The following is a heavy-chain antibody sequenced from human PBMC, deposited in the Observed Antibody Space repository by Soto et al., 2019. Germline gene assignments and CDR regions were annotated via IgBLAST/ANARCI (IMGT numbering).Heavy chain of an antibody. CDR1: GYIFTDYY. J-gene: IGHJ4*02. CDR2: MNPNTGNT. Sequence: ASVKVSCKASGYIFTDYYMHWVRQAAGQGLGWMGRMNPNTGNTNFAQKFQGRVTLTRDTSINTAYMVLKSLSSDDSAVYYCARGLSSYSDHWAQGSLVTSPQ. D-gene: IGHD3-10*01. V-gene: IGHV1-2*06. CDR3: ARGLSSYSDH.